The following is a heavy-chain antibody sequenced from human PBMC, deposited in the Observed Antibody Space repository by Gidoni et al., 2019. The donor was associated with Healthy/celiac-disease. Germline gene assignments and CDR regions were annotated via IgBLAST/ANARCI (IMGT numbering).Heavy chain of an antibody. CDR2: IYYSGST. D-gene: IGHD6-6*01. V-gene: IGHV4-39*01. CDR3: ASGVDSSSPSGY. J-gene: IGHJ4*02. CDR1: GGSISSSSYY. Sequence: QLQLQESGPGLVKPSETLSLTCTVSGGSISSSSYYWGWIRQPPGKGLEWIGSIYYSGSTYYNPSLKSRVTISVDTSKNQFSLKLSSVTAADTAVYYCASGVDSSSPSGYWGQGTLVTVSS.